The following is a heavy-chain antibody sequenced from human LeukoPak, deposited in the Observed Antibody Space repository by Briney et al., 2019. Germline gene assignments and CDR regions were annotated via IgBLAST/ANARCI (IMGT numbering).Heavy chain of an antibody. CDR2: ISGSGVST. V-gene: IGHV3-23*01. J-gene: IGHJ5*02. CDR3: SKAREWFGGCNNWFDP. CDR1: GXTFSSYA. Sequence: GGSLRLSCAASGXTFSSYAVSWVRQAPGKGLEWVSGISGSGVSTYYADSVKGRFSISRDNSKNALYLQMTSLRASDTAVYYCSKAREWFGGCNNWFDPWGQGTLVTVSS. D-gene: IGHD3-10*01.